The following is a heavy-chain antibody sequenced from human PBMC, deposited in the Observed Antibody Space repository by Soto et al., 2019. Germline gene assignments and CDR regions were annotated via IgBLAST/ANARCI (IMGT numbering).Heavy chain of an antibody. CDR2: IYYSGST. CDR1: GGSISSSSYY. CDR3: ARCRPVGRITIFGVVTNWFDP. V-gene: IGHV4-39*01. Sequence: PSETLSLTCTVSGGSISSSSYYWGWIRQPPGKGLEWIGSIYYSGSTYYNPSLKSRVTISVDTSKNQFSLKLSSVTAADTAVYYCARCRPVGRITIFGVVTNWFDPWGQGTLVTVSS. D-gene: IGHD3-3*01. J-gene: IGHJ5*02.